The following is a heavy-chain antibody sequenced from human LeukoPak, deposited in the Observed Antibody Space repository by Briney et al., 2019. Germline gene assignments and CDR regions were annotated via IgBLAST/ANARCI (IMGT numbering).Heavy chain of an antibody. D-gene: IGHD3-22*01. CDR2: IKQDGTEK. CDR3: ARDLPYDSSGYHDY. J-gene: IGHJ4*02. Sequence: GGSLRLSCAASGFTFRTYWMSWVRQAPGKGLEWVANIKQDGTEKYYVDSVKGRFTISRDNAKNSLYLQMNSLRAEDTAVYYCARDLPYDSSGYHDYWGQGTLVTVSS. V-gene: IGHV3-7*01. CDR1: GFTFRTYW.